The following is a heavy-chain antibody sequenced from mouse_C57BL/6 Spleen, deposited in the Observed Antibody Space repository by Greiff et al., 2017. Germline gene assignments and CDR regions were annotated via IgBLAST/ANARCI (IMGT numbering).Heavy chain of an antibody. Sequence: VQLQQSGAELVKPGASVKLSCKASGYTFTSYWMHWVKQRPGRGLEWIGRIDPNSGGTKYNEKFKSKATLTVDKPSNTAYMQLSSLTSEDSAVYYCARDYGSPYWYFDVWGTGTTVTVSS. CDR3: ARDYGSPYWYFDV. CDR1: GYTFTSYW. V-gene: IGHV1-72*01. D-gene: IGHD1-1*01. CDR2: IDPNSGGT. J-gene: IGHJ1*03.